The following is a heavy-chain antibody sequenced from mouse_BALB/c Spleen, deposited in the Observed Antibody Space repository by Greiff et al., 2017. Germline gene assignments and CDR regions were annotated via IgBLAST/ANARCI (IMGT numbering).Heavy chain of an antibody. D-gene: IGHD4-1*01. CDR3: ASNGYYFDY. Sequence: VQLQQSGPDLVKPSQSLSLTCTVTGYSITSGYSWHWIRQFPGNILEWMGYIHYSGTTNYNPSLKSRITNTRDTSKNQFFLLLNSVTTEDTATSCCASNGYYFDYWGQGTTLTVSS. J-gene: IGHJ2*01. V-gene: IGHV3-1*02. CDR2: IHYSGTT. CDR1: GYSITSGYS.